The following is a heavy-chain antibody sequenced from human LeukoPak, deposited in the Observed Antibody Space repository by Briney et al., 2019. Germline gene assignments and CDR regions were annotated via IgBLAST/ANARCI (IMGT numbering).Heavy chain of an antibody. CDR1: GFTVSSNY. CDR2: TYSGGST. V-gene: IGHV3-53*01. Sequence: PGRSLRLSCAASGFTVSSNYMSWVRQAPGKGLEWVSVTYSGGSTYYADSVKGRFTISRDNSKNTLYLQMNSLRAEDTAVYYCARVGSGYSYGHPGYWGQGTLVTVSS. CDR3: ARVGSGYSYGHPGY. D-gene: IGHD5-18*01. J-gene: IGHJ4*02.